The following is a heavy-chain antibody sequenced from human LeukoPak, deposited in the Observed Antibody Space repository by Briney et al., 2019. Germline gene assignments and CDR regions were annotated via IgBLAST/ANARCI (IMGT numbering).Heavy chain of an antibody. V-gene: IGHV3-48*04. D-gene: IGHD5-12*01. J-gene: IGHJ5*02. CDR2: ISSSGSTI. Sequence: SGGSLRLSCAASGFTFSSYWMNWVRQAPGKGLEWVSYISSSGSTIYYADSVKGRFTISRDNAKNSLYLQMNSLRAEDTAVYYCARGPVDSLNWFDPWGQGTLVTVSS. CDR1: GFTFSSYW. CDR3: ARGPVDSLNWFDP.